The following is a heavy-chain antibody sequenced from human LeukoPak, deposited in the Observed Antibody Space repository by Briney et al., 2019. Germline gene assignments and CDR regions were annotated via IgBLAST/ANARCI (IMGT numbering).Heavy chain of an antibody. Sequence: SETLSLTCTVSGGSISSSSYYWGWIRQPPGKGLEWIGSIYYSGSTYYNPSLKSRVTISVDTSKNQFSLKLSSVTAADTAVYYCARDGYYYGSGSSAFDYWGQGTLVTVSS. CDR1: GGSISSSSYY. D-gene: IGHD3-10*01. V-gene: IGHV4-39*07. CDR3: ARDGYYYGSGSSAFDY. CDR2: IYYSGST. J-gene: IGHJ4*02.